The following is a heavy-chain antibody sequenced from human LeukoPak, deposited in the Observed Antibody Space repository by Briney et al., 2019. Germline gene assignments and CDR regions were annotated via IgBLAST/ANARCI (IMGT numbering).Heavy chain of an antibody. CDR2: IKSKTDGWTT. V-gene: IGHV3-15*01. Sequence: PGGSLRLSCAASGFTFSNAWMSWVRQAPGKGLEWVGRIKSKTDGWTTDYAAPVKGRFTISRDDSRNTQYLQMNSLKTEDTAVYYCTTEGAGFDYWVQGTLVTVSS. J-gene: IGHJ4*02. CDR1: GFTFSNAW. CDR3: TTEGAGFDY.